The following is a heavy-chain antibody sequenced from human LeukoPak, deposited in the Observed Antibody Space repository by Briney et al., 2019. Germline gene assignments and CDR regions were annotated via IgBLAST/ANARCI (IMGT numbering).Heavy chain of an antibody. D-gene: IGHD2-2*01. J-gene: IGHJ5*02. CDR2: ISDSGGGT. Sequence: PGGSLRLSCAASGXTFSSYEMIWVRQAPGKGLEWVSGISDSGGGTFYADSVKGRFTISRDNAKNTLYLQVNSLRAEDTAVYYCAMDPNWMPGSWGQGTLVTVSS. CDR1: GXTFSSYE. V-gene: IGHV3-23*01. CDR3: AMDPNWMPGS.